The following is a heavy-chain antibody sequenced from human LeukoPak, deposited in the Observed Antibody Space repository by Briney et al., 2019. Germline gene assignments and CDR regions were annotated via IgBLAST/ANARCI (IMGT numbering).Heavy chain of an antibody. D-gene: IGHD3-22*01. J-gene: IGHJ6*02. V-gene: IGHV1-46*01. CDR3: ARDSSGYPRYYGMDV. Sequence: GASVKVSCKASGYTFSSYYMQWVRQAPGQGLEWMGIINPISGSTTYAQKFQGRVTVTRDTSTSTVYMELSSLRSEDTAVYYCARDSSGYPRYYGMDVWGQGTTVTVSS. CDR2: INPISGST. CDR1: GYTFSSYY.